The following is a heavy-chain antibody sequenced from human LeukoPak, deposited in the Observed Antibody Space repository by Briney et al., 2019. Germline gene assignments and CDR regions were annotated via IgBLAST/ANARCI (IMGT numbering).Heavy chain of an antibody. CDR1: GYTLTELS. Sequence: ASVKVSCKVSGYTLTELSMHWVRQAPGKGLEWMGGFDPEDGETIYAQKFQGRVTMTEDTSTDTAYMELSSLRSGDTAVYYCATFDYGGDTRDKVDYWGQGTLVTVSS. J-gene: IGHJ4*02. D-gene: IGHD4-23*01. CDR2: FDPEDGET. V-gene: IGHV1-24*01. CDR3: ATFDYGGDTRDKVDY.